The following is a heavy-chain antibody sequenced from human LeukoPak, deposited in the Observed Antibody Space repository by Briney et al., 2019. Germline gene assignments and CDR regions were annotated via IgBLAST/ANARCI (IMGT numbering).Heavy chain of an antibody. D-gene: IGHD3-3*01. V-gene: IGHV4-38-2*01. Sequence: SETLSLTCGVSGYSISGGYYWGWIRQPPGRGLEWIGRIYHSGNTNYNPSLKSRVTMSVDKSKNQFSLTLTSVTAADTALYYCASSDGQPPRFDSSYDVFDYWGQGTLVTVSS. J-gene: IGHJ4*02. CDR1: GYSISGGYY. CDR3: ASSDGQPPRFDSSYDVFDY. CDR2: IYHSGNT.